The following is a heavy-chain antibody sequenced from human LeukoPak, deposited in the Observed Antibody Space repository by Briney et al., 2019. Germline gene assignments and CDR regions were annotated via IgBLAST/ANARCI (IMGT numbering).Heavy chain of an antibody. CDR1: GFTFSTYS. CDR2: ISFDGSTK. Sequence: GGSLRLSCADSGFTFSTYSMPWVRQAPGKGLEWVAIISFDGSTKYYADSVKGRFTISRDNSKNTLYLQMNSLRAEDTALYYCAKDAQGLVRGGIYFDFWGQGSLVTVSS. V-gene: IGHV3-30-3*01. J-gene: IGHJ4*02. CDR3: AKDAQGLVRGGIYFDF. D-gene: IGHD6-19*01.